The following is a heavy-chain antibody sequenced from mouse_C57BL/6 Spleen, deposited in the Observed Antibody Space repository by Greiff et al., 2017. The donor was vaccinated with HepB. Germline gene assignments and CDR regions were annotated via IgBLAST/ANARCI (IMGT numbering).Heavy chain of an antibody. D-gene: IGHD2-12*01. J-gene: IGHJ4*01. CDR2: IDPSDSYT. CDR3: ARGEYYSNYYAMDY. CDR1: GYTFTSYW. Sequence: QVQLQQPGAELVMPGASVKLSCKASGYTFTSYWMHWVKQRPGQGLEWIGEIDPSDSYTNYNQKFKGKSTLTVDKSSSTAYMQLSSLTSEDSAVYYCARGEYYSNYYAMDYWGQGTSVTVSS. V-gene: IGHV1-69*01.